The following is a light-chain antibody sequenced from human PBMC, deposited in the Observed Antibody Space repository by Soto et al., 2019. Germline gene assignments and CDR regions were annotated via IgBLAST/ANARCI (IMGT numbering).Light chain of an antibody. CDR3: QTWGTGTVV. CDR1: SSNIGAGYD. CDR2: GNI. Sequence: QSVLTQPPSVSGAPGQRVTISCTGSSSNIGAGYDVHWYQQRPGTAPKLLIFGNINRPSGVPDRFSGSKSGTSASLAITGLQAEDEGDYYCQTWGTGTVVFGGGTKVTVL. J-gene: IGLJ2*01. V-gene: IGLV1-40*01.